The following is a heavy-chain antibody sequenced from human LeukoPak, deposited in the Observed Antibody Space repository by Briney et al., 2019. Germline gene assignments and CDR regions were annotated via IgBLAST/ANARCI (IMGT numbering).Heavy chain of an antibody. CDR3: AKLKDSSGYCYEYGMDV. CDR2: ISYDGSNK. Sequence: GGSLRLSCSASGFSFDNYAMHWVRQAPGKGLEWVAVISYDGSNKYYADSVKGRFTISRDNSKNTLYLQMNSLRAEDTAVYYCAKLKDSSGYCYEYGMDVWGQGTTVTVSS. J-gene: IGHJ6*02. V-gene: IGHV3-30*18. D-gene: IGHD3-22*01. CDR1: GFSFDNYA.